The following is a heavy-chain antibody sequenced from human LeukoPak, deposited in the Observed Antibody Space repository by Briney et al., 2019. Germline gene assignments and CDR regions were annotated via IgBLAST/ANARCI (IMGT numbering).Heavy chain of an antibody. CDR1: GXTFSSYS. CDR2: VGSSGTKG. D-gene: IGHD1-26*01. Sequence: GGSLRLSCAGSGXTFSSYSMNWVRQAPGKGLEWVSSVGSSGTKGYYADSVKGRFIISRDNAKNSLFLQMNSLRAEDSALYYCVRELGAPAAGAFDLWGQGTLVTVSS. CDR3: VRELGAPAAGAFDL. V-gene: IGHV3-21*01. J-gene: IGHJ3*01.